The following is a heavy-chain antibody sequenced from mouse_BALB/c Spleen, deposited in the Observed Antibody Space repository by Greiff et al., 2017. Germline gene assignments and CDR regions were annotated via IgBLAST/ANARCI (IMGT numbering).Heavy chain of an antibody. CDR3: ARSCSSGYVFLPDY. CDR2: ISSGSSTI. D-gene: IGHD3-1*01. CDR1: GFTFSSFG. J-gene: IGHJ2*01. V-gene: IGHV5-17*02. Sequence: EVKLVESGGGLVQPGGSRKLSCAASGFTFSSFGMHWVRQAPEKGLEWVAYISSGSSTIYYADTVKGRFTISRDNPKNTLFLQMTSLRSEDTAMYYCARSCSSGYVFLPDYWGQGTTLTVSS.